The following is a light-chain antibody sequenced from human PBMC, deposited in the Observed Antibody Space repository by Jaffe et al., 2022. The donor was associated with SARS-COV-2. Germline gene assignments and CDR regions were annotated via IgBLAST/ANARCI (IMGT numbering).Light chain of an antibody. Sequence: QSVLTQPPSVSGAPGQRVTISCTGSSSNIGAGYDVHWYQQLPGTAPKLLIYGPTNRPSGVPDRFSGSRSATSASLAITGLRGEDEADYYCQSYDKSLGAWVFGGGTKLTVL. V-gene: IGLV1-40*01. J-gene: IGLJ3*02. CDR2: GPT. CDR3: QSYDKSLGAWV. CDR1: SSNIGAGYD.